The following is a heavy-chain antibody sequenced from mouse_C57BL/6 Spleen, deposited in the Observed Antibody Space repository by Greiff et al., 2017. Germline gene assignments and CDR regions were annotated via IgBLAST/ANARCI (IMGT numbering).Heavy chain of an antibody. CDR1: GFTFSDYG. D-gene: IGHD2-3*01. V-gene: IGHV5-17*01. CDR2: ISSGSSTI. J-gene: IGHJ4*01. CDR3: AGDGYHGAMDY. Sequence: EVKVVESGGGLVKPGGSLKLSCAASGFTFSDYGMHWVRQAPEKGLEWVAYISSGSSTIYYADTVKGRFTISRDNAKNTLFLQMTSLRSEDTAMYYCAGDGYHGAMDYWGQGTSVTVSS.